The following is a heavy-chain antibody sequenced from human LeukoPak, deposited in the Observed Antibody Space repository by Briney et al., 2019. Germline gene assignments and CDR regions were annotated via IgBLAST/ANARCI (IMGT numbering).Heavy chain of an antibody. CDR3: ARGKSEGAFDI. Sequence: GGSLRLSCAASGFTVSSNYMTWVRQAPGKGLEWVSAIYSGGSTHYADSVEGRFTISRDISKNTLYLQMNSLRAEDTAVYYCARGKSEGAFDIWGQGTMVTVSS. CDR2: IYSGGST. CDR1: GFTVSSNY. D-gene: IGHD3-3*01. V-gene: IGHV3-53*01. J-gene: IGHJ3*02.